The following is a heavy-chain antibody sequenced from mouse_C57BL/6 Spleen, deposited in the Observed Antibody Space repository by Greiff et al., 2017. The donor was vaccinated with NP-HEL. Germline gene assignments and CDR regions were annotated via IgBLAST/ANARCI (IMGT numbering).Heavy chain of an antibody. Sequence: QVTLKVCGPGILQPSQTLSLTCSFSGFSLSTFGMGVGWIRQPSGMGLVWLAHIWWDDDKSYNPALKSRLTVSKDTSKNQVFLKIAKVYTAATATYYCARKGIHYGSSTTGWYFDVWGTGTTVTVSS. D-gene: IGHD1-1*01. V-gene: IGHV8-8*01. CDR3: ARKGIHYGSSTTGWYFDV. CDR2: IWWDDDK. J-gene: IGHJ1*03. CDR1: GFSLSTFGMG.